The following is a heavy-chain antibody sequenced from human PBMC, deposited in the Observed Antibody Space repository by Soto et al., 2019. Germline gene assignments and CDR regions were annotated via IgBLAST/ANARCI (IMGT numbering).Heavy chain of an antibody. CDR3: ARGIHY. V-gene: IGHV4-31*03. Sequence: QVQLQESGPGLVKPSQTLSLNCTVSGGSISSGGYSWSWIRQHPGKGLEWTGYIYYSGSTYYNPSLKRRVTVSVDTSKNQFSLKLSSVTAAYTAIYYCARGIHYWGQGTLITVSS. J-gene: IGHJ4*02. CDR1: GGSISSGGYS. CDR2: IYYSGST.